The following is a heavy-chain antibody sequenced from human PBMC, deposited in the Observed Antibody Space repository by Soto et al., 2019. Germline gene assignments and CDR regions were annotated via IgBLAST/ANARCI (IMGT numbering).Heavy chain of an antibody. CDR1: GYTFRSDS. Sequence: EVQLVESGGGLVKPGGSLRLSCAACGYTFRSDSMNWVRQAPGKGLEWVSSISSSSSYIYYADSVKGRFTISRDNAKNSLYLQMNSLRAEDTAVYYCAVFQGRGKPGNHDAFDIWGQGTMVTASS. V-gene: IGHV3-21*01. J-gene: IGHJ3*02. CDR2: ISSSSSYI. CDR3: AVFQGRGKPGNHDAFDI. D-gene: IGHD2-21*01.